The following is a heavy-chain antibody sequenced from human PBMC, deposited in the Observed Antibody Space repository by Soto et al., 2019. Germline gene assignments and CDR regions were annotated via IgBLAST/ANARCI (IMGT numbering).Heavy chain of an antibody. V-gene: IGHV3-30*18. CDR1: GFTFSSYG. J-gene: IGHJ4*02. D-gene: IGHD6-6*01. CDR2: ISYDGSNK. CDR3: AKGGSSSSSPHTDY. Sequence: GGSLRLSCAASGFTFSSYGMHWVRQAPGKGLEWVAVISYDGSNKYYADSVKGRFTISRDNSKNTLYLQMNSLRAEDTAVYYCAKGGSSSSSPHTDYWGQGTLVTVSS.